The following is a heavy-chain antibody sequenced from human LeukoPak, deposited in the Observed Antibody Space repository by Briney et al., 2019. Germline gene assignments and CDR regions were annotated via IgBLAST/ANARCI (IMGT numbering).Heavy chain of an antibody. D-gene: IGHD3-22*01. J-gene: IGHJ4*02. CDR2: INAYNGNT. Sequence: ASVKVSCKASGYTFTSYGISWVRQAPGQGREWMGWINAYNGNTNYAQKLQGRVTMTTDTSTSTAYMELRSLRSDDTAVYYCARDQTYYYDSSGYPFDYWGQGTLVTVSS. CDR3: ARDQTYYYDSSGYPFDY. V-gene: IGHV1-18*01. CDR1: GYTFTSYG.